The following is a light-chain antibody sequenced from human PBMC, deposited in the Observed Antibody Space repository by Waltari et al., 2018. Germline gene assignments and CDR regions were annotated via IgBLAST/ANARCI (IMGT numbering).Light chain of an antibody. CDR2: DDR. CDR3: QVWDSSTDLYV. V-gene: IGLV3-21*02. J-gene: IGLJ1*01. Sequence: SYVLTQPPSVSVAPGQTAKIPCGGNNLGSYNVNWYQQKPGQAPVLVVYDDRDRPSGIPERFSGSNSGNTATLTISRVEAGDEADYYCQVWDSSTDLYVFGTGTKVTVL. CDR1: NLGSYN.